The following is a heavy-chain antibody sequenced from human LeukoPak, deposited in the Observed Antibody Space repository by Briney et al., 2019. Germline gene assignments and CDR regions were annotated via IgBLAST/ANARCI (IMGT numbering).Heavy chain of an antibody. CDR3: ARVLRVVVAATRVFHYGMDV. Sequence: GGSLRLSCAASGFTFSSYWMSWVRQAPGKGLEWVANIKQDGSEKYYVDSVKGRFTISRDNAKNSLYLQMNSLRAEDTAVYYCARVLRVVVAATRVFHYGMDVWGQGTTVTVSS. V-gene: IGHV3-7*01. CDR1: GFTFSSYW. CDR2: IKQDGSEK. D-gene: IGHD2-15*01. J-gene: IGHJ6*02.